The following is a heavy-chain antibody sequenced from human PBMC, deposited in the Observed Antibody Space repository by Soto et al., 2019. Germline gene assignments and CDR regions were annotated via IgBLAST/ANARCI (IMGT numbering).Heavy chain of an antibody. CDR2: ISGDGLST. Sequence: EVQLLESGGGLVQPGGSLRLSCAGSGSTFTDFTMTWVRQAPGKGLEWVSAISGDGLSTYYAGSVKGRFTISRDNSKTTLYLQMNSLRVEDTAVYYCARRPDAFDIWGRGTMVTVSS. J-gene: IGHJ3*02. V-gene: IGHV3-23*01. CDR3: ARRPDAFDI. CDR1: GSTFTDFT.